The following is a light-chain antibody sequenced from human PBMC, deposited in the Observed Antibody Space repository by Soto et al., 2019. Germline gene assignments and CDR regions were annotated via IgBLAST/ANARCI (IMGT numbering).Light chain of an antibody. CDR3: GTWDSRLNAHV. Sequence: QSALTQPPSVSAAPGQKVIISCSGGTSNIGNNYACWYQHLPGTAPKLLMYEDNKRASGIPDRFSGSRSGTSATLGITGLQTGDEADYYCGTWDSRLNAHVFGTGTKVTVL. CDR1: TSNIGNNY. V-gene: IGLV1-51*02. J-gene: IGLJ1*01. CDR2: EDN.